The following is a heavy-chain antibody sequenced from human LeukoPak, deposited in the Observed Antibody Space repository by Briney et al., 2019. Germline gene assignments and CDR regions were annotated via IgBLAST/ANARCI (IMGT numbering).Heavy chain of an antibody. D-gene: IGHD6-13*01. Sequence: GGTLRLSCAASGFTFSNYGLSWVRQAPGKGLEWVSGITGSGGSTYYADSVKGRFTISRDNSKNTLYLQMNSLRAEDTAVYYCARSAESSSWVEFDYWGQGTLVTVSS. CDR3: ARSAESSSWVEFDY. CDR1: GFTFSNYG. V-gene: IGHV3-23*01. J-gene: IGHJ4*02. CDR2: ITGSGGST.